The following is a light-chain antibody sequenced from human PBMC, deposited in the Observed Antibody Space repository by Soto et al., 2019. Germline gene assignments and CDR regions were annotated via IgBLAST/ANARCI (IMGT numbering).Light chain of an antibody. V-gene: IGLV2-14*01. Sequence: QSALTQPASVSGSPGQSIPLSCTGTSSDVGGYNYVSWYQQHPGKAPKLMIYDVSNRPSGVSNRFSGSKSGNTASLTISGLQAEDEADYYCSSYTSSSTRGHVVFGGGTKLTVL. CDR2: DVS. CDR1: SSDVGGYNY. J-gene: IGLJ2*01. CDR3: SSYTSSSTRGHVV.